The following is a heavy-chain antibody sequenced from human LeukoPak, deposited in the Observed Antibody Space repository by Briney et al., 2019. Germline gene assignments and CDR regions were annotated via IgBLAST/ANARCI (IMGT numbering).Heavy chain of an antibody. CDR2: INHSGST. CDR3: ARRKDGGSGSYYDSRRYYYMDV. V-gene: IGHV4-34*01. J-gene: IGHJ6*03. CDR1: GGSFSGYY. Sequence: SETLSLTCAVYGGSFSGYYWSWIRQPPGKGLEWIGEINHSGSTNYNPSLKSRVAISVDTSKNQFSLKLSSVTAADTAVYYCARRKDGGSGSYYDSRRYYYMDVWGKGTTVTISS. D-gene: IGHD3-10*01.